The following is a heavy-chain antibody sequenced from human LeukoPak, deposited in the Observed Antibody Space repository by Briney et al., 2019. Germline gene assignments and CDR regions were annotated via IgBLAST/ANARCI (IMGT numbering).Heavy chain of an antibody. CDR3: ARDPRNLNWFDP. J-gene: IGHJ5*02. V-gene: IGHV1-24*01. Sequence: VSVTVSCKVSGYTLTELSMHWVRQAPGKGLEWMGGFGPEDGETIYAQKFQGRVTMTEDTSTDTAYMELSSLRSEDTAVYYCARDPRNLNWFDPWGQGTLVTVSS. CDR2: FGPEDGET. CDR1: GYTLTELS.